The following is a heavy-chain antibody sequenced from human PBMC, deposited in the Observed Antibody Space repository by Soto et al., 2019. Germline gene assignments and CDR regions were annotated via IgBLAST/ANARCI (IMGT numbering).Heavy chain of an antibody. CDR2: VSHDGRNT. CDR1: GFTFSDYA. D-gene: IGHD6-19*01. Sequence: VQLVESGGGVVQPGRSLRLSCAASGFTFSDYAMHWVRQAPGKGLEWVAVVSHDGRNTHYADSVKGRFTISRDSSKKTVSLQTTSLRAEDTAVTYCAKAGQQWMVTSDFNYWGQGDLLTVPS. V-gene: IGHV3-30*18. CDR3: AKAGQQWMVTSDFNY. J-gene: IGHJ4*02.